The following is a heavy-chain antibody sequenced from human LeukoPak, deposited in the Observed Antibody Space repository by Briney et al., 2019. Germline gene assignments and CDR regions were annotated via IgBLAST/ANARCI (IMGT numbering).Heavy chain of an antibody. CDR2: ISGSGGTT. CDR1: RFTLSSYA. J-gene: IGHJ4*02. CDR3: AKDQYSSGWCALDY. Sequence: PGGSLRLSCAASRFTLSSYAMSWVRQAPGKGLEWVSAISGSGGTTYYAESVKGRFTISRDSSKNTLYLQMNSLRAEDTAVYYCAKDQYSSGWCALDYWGQGTLVTVSS. D-gene: IGHD6-19*01. V-gene: IGHV3-23*01.